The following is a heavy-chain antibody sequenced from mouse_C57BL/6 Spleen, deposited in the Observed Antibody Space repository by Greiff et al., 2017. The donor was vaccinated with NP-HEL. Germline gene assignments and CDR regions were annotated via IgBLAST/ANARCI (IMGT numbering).Heavy chain of an antibody. D-gene: IGHD1-1*01. J-gene: IGHJ1*03. CDR3: ASHYYGSSYEGGYFDV. Sequence: EVQVVESGGGLVQPGGSLKLSCAASGFTFSDYYMYWVRQTPEKRLEWVAYISNGGGSTYYPDTVKGRFTISRDNAKNTLYLQMSRLKSEDTAMYYCASHYYGSSYEGGYFDVWGTGTTVTVSS. CDR2: ISNGGGST. CDR1: GFTFSDYY. V-gene: IGHV5-12*01.